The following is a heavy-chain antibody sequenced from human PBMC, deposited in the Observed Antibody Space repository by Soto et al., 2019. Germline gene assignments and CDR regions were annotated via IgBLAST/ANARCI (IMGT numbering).Heavy chain of an antibody. CDR2: ISAYNGNT. D-gene: IGHD3-10*01. J-gene: IGHJ4*02. Sequence: ASVKVSCKASGYTFTSYGISWVRQAPGQGLEWMGWISAYNGNTNYAQKLQGRVTMTTDTSTSTAYMELRSLRSDDTAVYYCARSRSITMVRGVIINPHYFDYWGQGTLVTVSS. V-gene: IGHV1-18*01. CDR3: ARSRSITMVRGVIINPHYFDY. CDR1: GYTFTSYG.